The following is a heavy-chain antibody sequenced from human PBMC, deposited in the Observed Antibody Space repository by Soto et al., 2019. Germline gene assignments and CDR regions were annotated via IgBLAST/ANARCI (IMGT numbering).Heavy chain of an antibody. CDR3: ARIPASGEIDAFDI. V-gene: IGHV2-70*04. Sequence: SGPTLVNPTQTLTLTCTFSGFSLSTSGMRVSWIRQPPGKALEWLARIDWDDDKFYSTSLKTRLTISKDTSKNQVVLTMTNMDPVDTATYYCARIPASGEIDAFDIWGQGTMVTVSS. J-gene: IGHJ3*02. CDR1: GFSLSTSGMR. D-gene: IGHD3-10*01. CDR2: IDWDDDK.